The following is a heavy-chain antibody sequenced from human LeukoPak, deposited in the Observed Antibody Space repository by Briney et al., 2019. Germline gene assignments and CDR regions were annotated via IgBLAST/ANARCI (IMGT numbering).Heavy chain of an antibody. J-gene: IGHJ4*02. V-gene: IGHV1-2*02. CDR2: INPNSGGT. CDR3: ARETGTTLRHVSY. D-gene: IGHD1-1*01. CDR1: GYTFTGYY. Sequence: ASVKVSCXASGYTFTGYYMHWVRQAPGQGLEWMGWINPNSGGTNYAQKFQGRVTMTRDTSISTAYMELSRLRSDDTAVYYCARETGTTLRHVSYWGQGTLVTVSS.